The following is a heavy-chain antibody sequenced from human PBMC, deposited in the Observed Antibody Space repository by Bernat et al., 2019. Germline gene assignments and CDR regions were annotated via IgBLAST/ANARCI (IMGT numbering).Heavy chain of an antibody. CDR2: IVVGCGNT. CDR3: AAGYYYGSGSYYIPDY. V-gene: IGHV1-58*01. Sequence: QMQLVQSGPEVKKPGTSVKVSCKASGFTFTSSAVQWVRQARGQRLEWIGWIVVGCGNTNYAQKFQERVTITRDMSTSTAYMELSSLRSEDTAVYYCAAGYYYGSGSYYIPDYWGQGTLVTVSS. J-gene: IGHJ4*02. CDR1: GFTFTSSA. D-gene: IGHD3-10*01.